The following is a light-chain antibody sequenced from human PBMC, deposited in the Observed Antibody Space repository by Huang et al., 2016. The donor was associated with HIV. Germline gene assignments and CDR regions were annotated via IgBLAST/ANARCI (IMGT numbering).Light chain of an antibody. CDR1: QSVSTN. Sequence: EIVMTQSPASLSVSPGERATLSYRASQSVSTNLAWYQQQPGQAPTLLIYVASTRATGIPVRFSGRGSGTEFTLTISNLQSEDVAVYYCQQYNSWPPRYTFGQGTKLQIK. J-gene: IGKJ2*01. CDR3: QQYNSWPPRYT. V-gene: IGKV3-15*01. CDR2: VAS.